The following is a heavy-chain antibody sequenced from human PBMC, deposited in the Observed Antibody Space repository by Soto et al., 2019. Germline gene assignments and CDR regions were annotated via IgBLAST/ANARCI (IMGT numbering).Heavy chain of an antibody. J-gene: IGHJ4*02. D-gene: IGHD5-18*01. CDR3: ARYSFGFAY. Sequence: SETLSLTCSVSGGSISSGGFSWSWIRQPLGKGLEWIGYIYYGGTTYYNPSLKSRVTMSVDRSKNQFSLELGSVTAADTAIYYCARYSFGFAYWGRGTLVTVSS. CDR2: IYYGGTT. CDR1: GGSISSGGFS. V-gene: IGHV4-30-2*01.